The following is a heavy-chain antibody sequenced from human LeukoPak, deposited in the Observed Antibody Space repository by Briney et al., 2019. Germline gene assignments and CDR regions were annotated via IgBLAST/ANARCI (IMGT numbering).Heavy chain of an antibody. CDR3: AGDCSSTSCYAAQGAFDI. V-gene: IGHV4-34*01. CDR2: NNHSGST. D-gene: IGHD2-2*01. J-gene: IGHJ3*02. Sequence: SETLSLTCAVYGGSFSGYYWSWVRQPPGRGLEWIGENNHSGSTNYNPSLKSRVTISVDTSKNQFSLKLSSVTAADTAVYYCAGDCSSTSCYAAQGAFDIWGQGTMVTVSS. CDR1: GGSFSGYY.